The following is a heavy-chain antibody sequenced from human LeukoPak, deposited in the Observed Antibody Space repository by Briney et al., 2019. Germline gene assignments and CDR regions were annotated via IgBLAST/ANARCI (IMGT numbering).Heavy chain of an antibody. CDR1: GYTYTGYY. CDR3: AREGGSSGWDYEELNY. J-gene: IGHJ4*02. V-gene: IGHV1-2*02. D-gene: IGHD6-19*01. Sequence: ASVKVSCKASGYTYTGYYMHWVRQAPGQGLEWMGWINPNSGGTNYAQKFQGRVTMTRDTSISTAYMELSRLRSDDTAVYYCAREGGSSGWDYEELNYWGQGTLVTVSS. CDR2: INPNSGGT.